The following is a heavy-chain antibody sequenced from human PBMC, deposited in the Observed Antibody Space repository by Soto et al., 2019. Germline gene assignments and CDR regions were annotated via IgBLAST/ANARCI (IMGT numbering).Heavy chain of an antibody. CDR1: GYAFTTYG. CDR3: ARGMYGAY. J-gene: IGHJ4*02. CDR2: ISAHSGNT. Sequence: QDHLVQSGAEVKKPGASVKVSCKGSGYAFTTYGITWVRQAPGQGLDWMGWISAHSGNTNYAQKLQGRVTVTRDTSTSTAYKDMGSLRADDTAVSYCARGMYGAYGGQGALVTVSS. D-gene: IGHD3-10*02. V-gene: IGHV1-18*01.